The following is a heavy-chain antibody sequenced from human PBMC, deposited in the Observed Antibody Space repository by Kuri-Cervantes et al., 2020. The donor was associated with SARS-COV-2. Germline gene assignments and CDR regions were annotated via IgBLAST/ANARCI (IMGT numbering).Heavy chain of an antibody. D-gene: IGHD2-2*01. CDR3: AQDVQYCTRTSCSHYDYYGMDV. CDR1: DYTFTNYG. CDR2: ISFDGSKR. Sequence: GGSLRLSCAASDYTFTNYGMHWVRQAPGKGLGWVAVISFDGSKRYFGDSVKGRFTISRDNSNNTLYLQMNSLRPEDTAVYYCAQDVQYCTRTSCSHYDYYGMDVWGQGTTVTVSS. V-gene: IGHV3-30*18. J-gene: IGHJ6*02.